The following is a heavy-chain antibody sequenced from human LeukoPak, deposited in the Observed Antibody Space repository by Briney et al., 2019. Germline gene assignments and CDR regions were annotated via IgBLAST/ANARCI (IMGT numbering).Heavy chain of an antibody. CDR2: ISGSGGST. CDR1: GFTFSSYG. Sequence: GGTLRLSCAASGFTFSSYGVSWVRQAPGKGLEWVSAISGSGGSTYYADSVKGRFTISRDNSKNTLYLQMNSLRAEDTAVYYCAKDEYYYDSSGYVYWGQGTLVTVSS. J-gene: IGHJ4*02. CDR3: AKDEYYYDSSGYVY. D-gene: IGHD3-22*01. V-gene: IGHV3-23*01.